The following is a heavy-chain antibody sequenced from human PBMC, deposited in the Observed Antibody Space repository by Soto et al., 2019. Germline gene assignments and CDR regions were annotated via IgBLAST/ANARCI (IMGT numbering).Heavy chain of an antibody. CDR2: INHSGST. D-gene: IGHD6-13*01. J-gene: IGHJ6*02. CDR3: ARGLGEQQLHYYYYGMDV. V-gene: IGHV4-34*01. Sequence: SETLSLTCAVYGGSFSGSYWSWIRQPPGKGLEWIGEINHSGSTNYNPSLKSRVTISVDTSKNQFSLKLSSVTAADTAVYYCARGLGEQQLHYYYYGMDVWGQGTTVTVSS. CDR1: GGSFSGSY.